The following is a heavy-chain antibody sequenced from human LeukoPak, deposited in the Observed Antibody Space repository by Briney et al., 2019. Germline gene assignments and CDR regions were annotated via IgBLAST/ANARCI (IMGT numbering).Heavy chain of an antibody. CDR2: INPNSGGT. CDR1: GYTFSGYY. V-gene: IGHV1-2*02. CDR3: ARLAYDQPHGWFDP. J-gene: IGHJ5*02. Sequence: ASVKVSCKASGYTFSGYYMHWVRQAPGQGLEWMGWINPNSGGTNYAQKFQGRVTMTRDTSISTAYMELSRLRSDDTAVYYCARLAYDQPHGWFDPWGQGTLVTVSS. D-gene: IGHD3-22*01.